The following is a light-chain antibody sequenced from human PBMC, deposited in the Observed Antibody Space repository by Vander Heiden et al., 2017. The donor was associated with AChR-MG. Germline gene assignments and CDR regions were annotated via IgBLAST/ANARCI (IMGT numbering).Light chain of an antibody. CDR2: LGS. CDR1: QSLLHSNGYNY. J-gene: IGKJ2*01. Sequence: DIVMTQSPPSLPVTPGEPASTTCRSSQSLLHSNGYNYLDWYLQKPGQSPQLLIYLGSNRASGVPDRFSGSGSGTDFTLKISRVEAEDVGVYYCMQALQTPMYTFGQGAKLEIK. CDR3: MQALQTPMYT. V-gene: IGKV2-28*01.